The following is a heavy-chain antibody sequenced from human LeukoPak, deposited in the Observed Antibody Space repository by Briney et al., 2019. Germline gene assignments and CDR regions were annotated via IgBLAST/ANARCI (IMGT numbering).Heavy chain of an antibody. V-gene: IGHV3-23*01. D-gene: IGHD3-22*01. CDR3: AKGHVTMIVVISPIDY. CDR2: ISGSGGST. CDR1: GFTFSSYA. J-gene: IGHJ4*02. Sequence: GGSLRLSCAASGFTFSSYAMSWVRQAPGKGLEWVSAISGSGGSTYYADSVKGRFTISRDNSKNTLYLQMNSLRAEDTAVYYCAKGHVTMIVVISPIDYWGQGTLVTASS.